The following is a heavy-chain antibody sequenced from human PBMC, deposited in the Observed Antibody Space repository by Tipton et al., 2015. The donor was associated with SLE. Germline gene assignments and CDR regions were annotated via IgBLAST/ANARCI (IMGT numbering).Heavy chain of an antibody. Sequence: SLRLSCAASGFTFDDYALHWVRQAPGKGLEWVSGISWNSGSIGYADSVKGRFTISRDNAKNSLYLHMNSLRAEDTALYYCAKDERGAFDIWGQGTMVTVSS. D-gene: IGHD3-10*01. J-gene: IGHJ3*02. V-gene: IGHV3-9*01. CDR2: ISWNSGSI. CDR1: GFTFDDYA. CDR3: AKDERGAFDI.